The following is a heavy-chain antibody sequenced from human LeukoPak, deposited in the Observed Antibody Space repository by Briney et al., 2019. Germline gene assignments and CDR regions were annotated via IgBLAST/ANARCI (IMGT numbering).Heavy chain of an antibody. CDR3: ARDYLVATRDCYDYYGMDV. Sequence: ASVKVSCKASGGTFSSYAISWVRQAPGQGLEWMGRIIPILGIANYAQKFQGRVTITADKSTSTAYMELSSLRYEDTAVYYCARDYLVATRDCYDYYGMDVWGQGTTVTVSS. J-gene: IGHJ6*02. V-gene: IGHV1-69*04. CDR2: IIPILGIA. D-gene: IGHD5-24*01. CDR1: GGTFSSYA.